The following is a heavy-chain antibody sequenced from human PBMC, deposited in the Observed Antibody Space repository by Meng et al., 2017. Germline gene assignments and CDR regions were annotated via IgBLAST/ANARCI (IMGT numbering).Heavy chain of an antibody. CDR1: GGTFSSYA. Sequence: QVQVGQAGAGVKKPGSSVKGSCKASGGTFSSYAISWVRQAPGQGLEWMGGIIPIFGTANYAQKCQGRVTITADESTSTAYMELSSLRSEDTAVYYCARGGYSYGLWFDPWGQGTLVTVSS. CDR3: ARGGYSYGLWFDP. V-gene: IGHV1-69*01. D-gene: IGHD5-18*01. J-gene: IGHJ5*02. CDR2: IIPIFGTA.